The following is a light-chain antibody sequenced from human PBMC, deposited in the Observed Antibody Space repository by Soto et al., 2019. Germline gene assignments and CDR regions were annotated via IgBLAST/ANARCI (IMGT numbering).Light chain of an antibody. CDR3: QQSHSIPWT. J-gene: IGKJ1*01. CDR2: AAS. Sequence: DIQMTQSASSLSAFVGDRVTITCRASLTISSYLNWYQQKSGKAPKLLISAASSLESGVPPRFSGSGSGTDVTLTITSLQPEDFATYYCQQSHSIPWTFGQGTKVEIK. CDR1: LTISSY. V-gene: IGKV1-39*01.